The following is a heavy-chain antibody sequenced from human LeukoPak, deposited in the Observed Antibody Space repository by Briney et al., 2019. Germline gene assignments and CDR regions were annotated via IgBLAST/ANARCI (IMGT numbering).Heavy chain of an antibody. CDR3: AISIPYYDFWSGYSQPGAFDI. CDR1: GGSISSYY. Sequence: PSETLSLTCTLSGGSISSYYWSWIRQPPGKGLEWIGYIYYSGSTNYNPSLKSRVTISVDTSKNQFSLKLSSVTAADTAVYYCAISIPYYDFWSGYSQPGAFDIWGQGTMVTVSS. D-gene: IGHD3-3*01. V-gene: IGHV4-59*01. CDR2: IYYSGST. J-gene: IGHJ3*02.